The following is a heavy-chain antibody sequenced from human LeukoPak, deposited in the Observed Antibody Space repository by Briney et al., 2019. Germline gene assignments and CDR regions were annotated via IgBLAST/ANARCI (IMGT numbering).Heavy chain of an antibody. CDR3: AGAARYYYDSSGYYDY. D-gene: IGHD3-22*01. Sequence: SETLSLTCTVSGGSINNYYWNWIRQPPGKGLEWIGYIYYSGSTNYNPSLKSRVTISVDTSKSQFSLKLSSVTASDTAVYYCAGAARYYYDSSGYYDYWGQGTLVTVSS. J-gene: IGHJ4*02. CDR1: GGSINNYY. V-gene: IGHV4-59*01. CDR2: IYYSGST.